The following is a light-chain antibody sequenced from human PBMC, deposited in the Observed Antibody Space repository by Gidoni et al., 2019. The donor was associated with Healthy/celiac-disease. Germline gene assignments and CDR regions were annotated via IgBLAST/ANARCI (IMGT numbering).Light chain of an antibody. V-gene: IGLV2-14*03. Sequence: QSALTQPAPVSGSPGPSITISCTGTSSDVGGYNYVSWYQQHPGKAPKLMIYDVSNRPSGVSNRFSGSKSGNTASLTISGLQAEDEADYYCSSYTSSSTRVVFGGGTKLTVL. CDR2: DVS. CDR1: SSDVGGYNY. CDR3: SSYTSSSTRVV. J-gene: IGLJ2*01.